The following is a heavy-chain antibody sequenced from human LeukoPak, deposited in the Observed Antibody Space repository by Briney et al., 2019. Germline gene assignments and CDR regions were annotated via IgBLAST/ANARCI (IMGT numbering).Heavy chain of an antibody. CDR1: GYTLTELS. CDR3: ATGLRFLVTYYYYGMDA. J-gene: IGHJ6*02. CDR2: FDPEDGET. Sequence: ASVKVSCKVSGYTLTELSMHWVRQAPGKGLEWMGGFDPEDGETIYAQKFQGRVTMTEDTSTDTAYMELSSLRSEDTAVYYCATGLRFLVTYYYYGMDAWGQGTTVTVSS. D-gene: IGHD3-3*01. V-gene: IGHV1-24*01.